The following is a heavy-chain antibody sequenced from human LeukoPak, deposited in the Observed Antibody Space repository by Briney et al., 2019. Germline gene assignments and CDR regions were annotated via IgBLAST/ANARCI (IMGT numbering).Heavy chain of an antibody. CDR1: GGSISSDY. V-gene: IGHV4-59*08. D-gene: IGHD3-10*01. CDR3: VRAVGSGTYFSEYYFDY. J-gene: IGHJ4*02. CDR2: IYYSGST. Sequence: SETLSLTCTVSGGSISSDYWSWIRQPLGKGLEWIGYIYYSGSTNYNPSLKSRVTISVDASKNQFSLKLSSVTAADTAIYYCVRAVGSGTYFSEYYFDYWGQGTLVTVSS.